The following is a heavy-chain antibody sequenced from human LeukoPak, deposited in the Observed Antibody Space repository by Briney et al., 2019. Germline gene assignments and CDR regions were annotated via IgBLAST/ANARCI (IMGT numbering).Heavy chain of an antibody. CDR1: GFTFSSYS. D-gene: IGHD2-15*01. J-gene: IGHJ4*02. V-gene: IGHV3-21*01. Sequence: GGSLRPSCAPSGFTFSSYSMNWVRQAPGKGLEWGSSISSSSYIYYADSVKGRSTISRDNAKNSLSLQMNSLRAEATAVSYCARDSSVVVAATPYYYFDYWGQGTLVTVSS. CDR2: ISSSSYI. CDR3: ARDSSVVVAATPYYYFDY.